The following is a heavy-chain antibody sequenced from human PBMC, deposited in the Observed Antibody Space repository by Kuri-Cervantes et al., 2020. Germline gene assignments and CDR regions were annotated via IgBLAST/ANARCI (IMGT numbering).Heavy chain of an antibody. CDR1: GYTFTSYG. Sequence: ASVKVSCKASGYTFTSYGISWVRQAPGQGLEWMGWISAYNGNTNYAQKLQGRVTMTRDTSTSTVYMELSSLRSEDTAVYYCARSDYYDSSGLSPSMDVWGRGTTVTVSS. J-gene: IGHJ6*02. CDR2: ISAYNGNT. CDR3: ARSDYYDSSGLSPSMDV. V-gene: IGHV1-18*01. D-gene: IGHD3-22*01.